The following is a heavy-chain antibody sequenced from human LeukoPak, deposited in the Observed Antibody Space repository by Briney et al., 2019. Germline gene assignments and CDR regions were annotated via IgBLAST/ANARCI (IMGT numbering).Heavy chain of an antibody. CDR1: GGSISSYY. J-gene: IGHJ4*02. D-gene: IGHD5-18*01. CDR3: ARAGYSYGYAYFDY. Sequence: SETLSLTCTVSGGSISSYYWSWIRQPPGKGLEWIGYIYYSGSTNYNPSLESRVTISVDTSKNQFSLKLSSVTAADTAVYYCARAGYSYGYAYFDYWGQGALVTVSS. CDR2: IYYSGST. V-gene: IGHV4-59*01.